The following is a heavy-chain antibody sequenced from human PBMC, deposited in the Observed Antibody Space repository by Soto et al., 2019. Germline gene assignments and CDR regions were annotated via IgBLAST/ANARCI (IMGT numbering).Heavy chain of an antibody. CDR1: GFTFSDYY. J-gene: IGHJ5*01. Sequence: QVQLVESGGGLVKPGGSLRLSCEASGFTFSDYYMTWIRQAPGKGLEYVSYIVTSSAYTNSADSVKGRFTISRDNAKNSVYLQMNNLRAEDTAVYYCARLRASSWYMGGYVDSWGLGTLVTVSS. CDR3: ARLRASSWYMGGYVDS. V-gene: IGHV3-11*06. CDR2: IVTSSAYT. D-gene: IGHD6-13*01.